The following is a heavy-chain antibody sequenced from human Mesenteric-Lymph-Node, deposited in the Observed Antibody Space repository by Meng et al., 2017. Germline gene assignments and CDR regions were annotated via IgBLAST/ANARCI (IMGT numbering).Heavy chain of an antibody. V-gene: IGHV4-34*01. CDR3: ARDREHYGSGRVGGH. Sequence: SETLSLTCTVYGGSSSGYYWDWIRQPPGKGLQWIGEIDHRGQANYNPSLRSRVTTSIDTSKNQVSLRLSSVTAADTAVYYCARDREHYGSGRVGGHWGQGTLVTVSS. CDR2: IDHRGQA. CDR1: GGSSSGYY. D-gene: IGHD3-10*01. J-gene: IGHJ4*02.